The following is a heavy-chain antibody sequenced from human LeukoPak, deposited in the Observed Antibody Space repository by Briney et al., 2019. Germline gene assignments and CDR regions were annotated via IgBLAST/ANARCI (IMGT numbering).Heavy chain of an antibody. D-gene: IGHD4-17*01. Sequence: ASVKVSCKASGYTFTGYYMHWVRQAPGQGLEWMGRINPNSGGTNYAQKFQGRVTMTRDTSISTAYMELSRLRSDDTAVYYCARPTYGDYVYSHAFDIWGQGTMVTVSS. V-gene: IGHV1-2*06. CDR3: ARPTYGDYVYSHAFDI. CDR1: GYTFTGYY. J-gene: IGHJ3*02. CDR2: INPNSGGT.